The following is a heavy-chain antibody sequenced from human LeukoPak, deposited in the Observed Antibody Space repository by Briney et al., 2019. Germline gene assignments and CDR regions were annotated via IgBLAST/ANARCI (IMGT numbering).Heavy chain of an antibody. V-gene: IGHV1-69*05. Sequence: ASVTVSCKASGGTFSSYAIGWVQQAPGQGLEWMGRIIPIFGRANYAQKLQGRVTITTDESTSTAYMELSSLRSEDTAVYYCARDRPSPYYYDSSGYYSPAPYYYYYMDVWGKGTTVTVSS. CDR1: GGTFSSYA. D-gene: IGHD3-22*01. J-gene: IGHJ6*03. CDR3: ARDRPSPYYYDSSGYYSPAPYYYYYMDV. CDR2: IIPIFGRA.